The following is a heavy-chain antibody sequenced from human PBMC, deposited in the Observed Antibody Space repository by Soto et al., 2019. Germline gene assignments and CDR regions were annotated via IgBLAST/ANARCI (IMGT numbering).Heavy chain of an antibody. J-gene: IGHJ5*02. CDR3: ATRPPQIVVTLLPFPS. D-gene: IGHD2-15*01. Sequence: PSETLSLTCTVSGGSITYINNHYCSWFRLPPGKGLEWIGYISDIAYTSYNPSLKGRVSISVDKPNNQFSLKLTSMTGADTAVYYCATRPPQIVVTLLPFPSWGQGTPVTVSS. CDR1: GGSITYINNHY. V-gene: IGHV4-61*05. CDR2: ISDIAYT.